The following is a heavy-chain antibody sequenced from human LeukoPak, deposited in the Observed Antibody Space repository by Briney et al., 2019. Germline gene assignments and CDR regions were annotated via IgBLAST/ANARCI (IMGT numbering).Heavy chain of an antibody. CDR1: GYTFTSYY. CDR3: VRGLGTVAGSADFDY. CDR2: INPSGGST. V-gene: IGHV1-46*01. Sequence: GASVKVSCKASGYTFTSYYMHWVRQAPGQGLEWMGIINPSGGSTSYAQKFQGRVTMTRDTSTSTVYMELSSLRSEDTAVYYCVRGLGTVAGSADFDYWGQGTLVTVSS. D-gene: IGHD6-19*01. J-gene: IGHJ4*02.